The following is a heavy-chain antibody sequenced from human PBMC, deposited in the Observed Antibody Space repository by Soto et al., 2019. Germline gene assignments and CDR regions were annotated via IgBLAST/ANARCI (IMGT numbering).Heavy chain of an antibody. V-gene: IGHV3-72*01. J-gene: IGHJ4*02. Sequence: PGGSLTLSCAASGFSFTDHYMERVRQAPGKGLEWVARSRNKAKGYTTDYAASVKGRFTISRDLSKNSLYLQMNSLKTEDTAVYYCSKLEGGWGQGTLVTVSS. CDR1: GFSFTDHY. CDR3: SKLEGG. D-gene: IGHD3-3*01. CDR2: SRNKAKGYTT.